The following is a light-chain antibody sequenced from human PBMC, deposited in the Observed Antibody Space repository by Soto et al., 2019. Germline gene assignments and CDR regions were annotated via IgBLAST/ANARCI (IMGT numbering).Light chain of an antibody. V-gene: IGKV1-5*03. CDR1: QSITNW. CDR3: LQYKSYWT. CDR2: EAS. J-gene: IGKJ1*01. Sequence: DIQMTQSPATLSASVGDSVTITCRASQSITNWLAWYQLKPGKAPKLLIHEASNLHSGVSSRFTGSGSGTDFTLTITSLQPEDSAIYYCLQYKSYWTFGQGTRVDLK.